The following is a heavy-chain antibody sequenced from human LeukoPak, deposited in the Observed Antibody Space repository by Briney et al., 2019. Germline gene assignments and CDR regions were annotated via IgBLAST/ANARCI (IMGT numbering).Heavy chain of an antibody. CDR1: GFTFSSYA. CDR2: ISGNGGST. J-gene: IGHJ4*02. D-gene: IGHD4-17*01. CDR3: VKDGTDYGDFPRDYFDY. V-gene: IGHV3-64D*06. Sequence: GGSLRLSCSASGFTFSSYAMHWVRQAPGKGLEYVSAISGNGGSTYYADSVKGRFTISRDNSKNTLYLQMSSLRAEDTAVYYCVKDGTDYGDFPRDYFDYWGQGTLVTVSS.